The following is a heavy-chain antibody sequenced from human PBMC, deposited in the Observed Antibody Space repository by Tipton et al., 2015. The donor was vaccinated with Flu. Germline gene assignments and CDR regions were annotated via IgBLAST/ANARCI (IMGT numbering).Heavy chain of an antibody. D-gene: IGHD3-22*01. V-gene: IGHV4-34*01. Sequence: TLSLTCAVYGGSFSGYYWSWIRQPPGKGLEWIGEINHSGSTNHNPSLKSRITISVDTSKNQFSLKLSSVSAADTAVYYCARVSDTSDYSLPYWGQGTLVTVSS. CDR1: GGSFSGYY. J-gene: IGHJ4*02. CDR3: ARVSDTSDYSLPY. CDR2: INHSGST.